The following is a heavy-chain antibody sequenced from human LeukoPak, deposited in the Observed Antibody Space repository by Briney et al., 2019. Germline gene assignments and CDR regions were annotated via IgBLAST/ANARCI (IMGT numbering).Heavy chain of an antibody. Sequence: GGSLRLSCAASGFTFSTYEINWVRQAPGKGLEWVSYISRSGGTIYYADYVKGRFTISRDNAKNSLYLQMNSLRAEDTAVYYCARGGYYPDRWGQGTLVTVSP. J-gene: IGHJ4*02. CDR2: ISRSGGTI. CDR1: GFTFSTYE. V-gene: IGHV3-48*03. CDR3: ARGGYYPDR. D-gene: IGHD3-22*01.